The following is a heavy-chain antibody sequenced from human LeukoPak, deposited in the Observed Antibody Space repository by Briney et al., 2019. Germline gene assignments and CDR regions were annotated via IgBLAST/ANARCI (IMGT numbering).Heavy chain of an antibody. CDR1: GGSISSGGYY. CDR3: ARPSSGDYTMAFDI. CDR2: IYYSGST. J-gene: IGHJ3*02. Sequence: SQTLSLTCTVSGGSISSGGYYWRWIRQPPGKGLEWIGYIYYSGSTNYNPSLKSRVTISVDTSKNQFSLKLSSVTAADTAVYYCARPSSGDYTMAFDIWGQGTMVTVSS. D-gene: IGHD4-17*01. V-gene: IGHV4-61*08.